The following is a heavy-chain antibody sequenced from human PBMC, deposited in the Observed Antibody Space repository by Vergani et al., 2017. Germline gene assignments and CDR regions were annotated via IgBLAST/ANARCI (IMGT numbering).Heavy chain of an antibody. CDR2: IYPADSDT. Sequence: EVELVQSGPEMRKPGESLKISCKGSEYSFGNYWIGWVRQMPGKGLEWMGIIYPADSDTRYSPSFQGQVTISADKYIRTAFLQWDSLKASDTALYYCARHTTYTDSWGQGTLVTVSS. D-gene: IGHD1-1*01. J-gene: IGHJ4*02. CDR1: EYSFGNYW. V-gene: IGHV5-51*01. CDR3: ARHTTYTDS.